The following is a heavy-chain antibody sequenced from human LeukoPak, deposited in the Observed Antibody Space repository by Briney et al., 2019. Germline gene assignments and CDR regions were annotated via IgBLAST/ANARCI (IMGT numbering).Heavy chain of an antibody. V-gene: IGHV4-61*02. J-gene: IGHJ1*01. CDR3: ASLVTHSMTPAEYFKH. D-gene: IGHD3-16*02. CDR1: GDSVTSGTYY. Sequence: SETLSLTCTVSGDSVTSGTYYWSWIRQPAGKGLEWIGRTYISGNVNYNPSLKSRVTISLDTSKNQFSLRLTSVTAADTAVYYCASLVTHSMTPAEYFKHWGQGTVVTVSS. CDR2: TYISGNV.